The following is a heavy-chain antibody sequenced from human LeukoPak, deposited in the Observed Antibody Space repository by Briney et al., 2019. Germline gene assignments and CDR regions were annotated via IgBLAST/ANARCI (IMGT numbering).Heavy chain of an antibody. CDR3: ARGRLVGAFDI. Sequence: SVKVSCKASGGTLSSYAISWVRQAPGQGLEWMGGIIPIFGTANYAQKFQGRVTITADKSTSTAYMELSSLRSEDTAVYYCARGRLVGAFDIWGQGTMVTVSS. D-gene: IGHD2-8*02. J-gene: IGHJ3*02. V-gene: IGHV1-69*06. CDR1: GGTLSSYA. CDR2: IIPIFGTA.